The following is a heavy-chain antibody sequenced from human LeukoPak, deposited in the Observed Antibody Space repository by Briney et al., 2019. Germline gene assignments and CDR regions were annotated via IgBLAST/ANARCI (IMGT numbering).Heavy chain of an antibody. D-gene: IGHD6-13*01. V-gene: IGHV4-38-2*02. CDR3: ARAQYSTRFDP. J-gene: IGHJ5*02. CDR1: GYSISSDYY. Sequence: KPSETLSLTCTVSGYSISSDYYWGWIRQPPGKGLEWIGTIYHSGSTYYNPSLKSRVTISVDTSKNQFSLKLSSVTAADTAVYYCARAQYSTRFDPWGQGTLVTVSS. CDR2: IYHSGST.